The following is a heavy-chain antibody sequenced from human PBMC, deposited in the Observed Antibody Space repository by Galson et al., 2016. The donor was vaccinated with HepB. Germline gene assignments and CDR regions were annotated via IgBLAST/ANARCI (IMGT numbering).Heavy chain of an antibody. V-gene: IGHV2-5*02. J-gene: IGHJ4*02. CDR2: IYWDDDT. Sequence: ALVKPTQTLXLTCTISXLSLXSDGXGVGWIRQSPGKAPEWLALIYWDDDTRYSPSLKRRLTLHKDTSKNQVVLTMTNMDPVDTATYYCSHRPGPGTGYWGQXTLVTVSS. D-gene: IGHD3/OR15-3a*01. CDR3: SHRPGPGTGY. CDR1: XLSLXSDGXG.